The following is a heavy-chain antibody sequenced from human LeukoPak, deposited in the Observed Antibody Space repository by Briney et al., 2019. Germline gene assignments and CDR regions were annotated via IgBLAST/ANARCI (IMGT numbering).Heavy chain of an antibody. CDR2: ISSGATTI. CDR1: GFTFSNYE. J-gene: IGHJ4*02. CDR3: ARDARTHYYDSSGNYVDY. Sequence: GGSLRLSCAASGFTFSNYEMNWVRQAPGMGLEWVSYISSGATTIYYADSVRGRFTISRDNAKNSLLLQMSNLRAEDTAVYYCARDARTHYYDSSGNYVDYWGQGTLVTVSS. V-gene: IGHV3-48*03. D-gene: IGHD3-22*01.